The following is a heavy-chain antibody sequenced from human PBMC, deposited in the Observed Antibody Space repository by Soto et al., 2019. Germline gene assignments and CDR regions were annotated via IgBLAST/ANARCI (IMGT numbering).Heavy chain of an antibody. Sequence: YSCYAMRWQRKTNGQGLEWMGGIIPIFGTANYAQKFQGRVTITADESTSTAYMELSSLRSEDTAVYYCARALTGYYDCSGSPTPYYYYGMVVGFQRTTV. CDR1: YSCYA. D-gene: IGHD3-22*01. CDR3: ARALTGYYDCSGSPTPYYYYGMVV. V-gene: IGHV1-69*01. J-gene: IGHJ6*02. CDR2: IIPIFGTA.